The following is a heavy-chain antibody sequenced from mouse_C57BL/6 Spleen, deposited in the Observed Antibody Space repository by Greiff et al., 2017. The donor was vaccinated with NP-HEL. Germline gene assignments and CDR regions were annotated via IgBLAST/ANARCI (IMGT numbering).Heavy chain of an antibody. V-gene: IGHV1-82*01. CDR2: IYPGDGDT. CDR1: GYAFSSSW. Sequence: QVQLKESGPELVKPGASVKISCKASGYAFSSSWMNWVKQRPGKGLEWIGRIYPGDGDTNYNGKFKGKATLTADKSSSTAYMQLSSLTSEDSAVYFCATQGDYAVDYWGQGTTLTVSS. D-gene: IGHD1-1*01. J-gene: IGHJ2*01. CDR3: ATQGDYAVDY.